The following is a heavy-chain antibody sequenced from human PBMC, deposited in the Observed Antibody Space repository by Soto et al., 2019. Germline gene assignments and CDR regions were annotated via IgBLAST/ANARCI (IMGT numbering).Heavy chain of an antibody. CDR1: GFTFSTYN. CDR3: AREDGIGGAYSAFDY. D-gene: IGHD1-26*01. V-gene: IGHV3-21*01. CDR2: INGRGNYI. Sequence: EVLLVESGGGLVKPGGSLRLSCAASGFTFSTYNMNWVRQAPGKGLEWVSSINGRGNYIYYTDSVKGRFTISRDNAKTSLYLQRNSMRAEATDVYYCAREDGIGGAYSAFDYWGQGTLVTVSS. J-gene: IGHJ4*02.